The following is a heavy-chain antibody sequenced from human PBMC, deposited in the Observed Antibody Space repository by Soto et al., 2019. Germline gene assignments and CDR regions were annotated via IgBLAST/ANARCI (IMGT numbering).Heavy chain of an antibody. V-gene: IGHV1-2*02. J-gene: IGHJ4*02. CDR2: INPNSGGT. CDR1: GYTFTCYY. D-gene: IGHD2-15*01. CDR3: ARAPYCSGGSCYFDY. Sequence: SGKVCCRASGYTFTCYYMHWVREAPGQGLEWMGWINPNSGGTNYAQKFQGRVTMTRDTSISTAYMELSRLRSDDTAVYYCARAPYCSGGSCYFDYWGQGTLVTVSS.